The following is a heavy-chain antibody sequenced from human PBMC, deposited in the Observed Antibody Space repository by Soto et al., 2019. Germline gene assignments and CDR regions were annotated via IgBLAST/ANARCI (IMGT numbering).Heavy chain of an antibody. CDR3: ARGKNYYDSSGYSPAEYFQH. V-gene: IGHV1-69*13. D-gene: IGHD3-22*01. Sequence: SVKVSCKASGGTFSSYAISWVRQAPGQGLEWMGGIIPIFGTANYAQKFQGRVTITADESTSTAYMELSSLRSEDTAVYYCARGKNYYDSSGYSPAEYFQHWGQGTLVTVSS. CDR1: GGTFSSYA. CDR2: IIPIFGTA. J-gene: IGHJ1*01.